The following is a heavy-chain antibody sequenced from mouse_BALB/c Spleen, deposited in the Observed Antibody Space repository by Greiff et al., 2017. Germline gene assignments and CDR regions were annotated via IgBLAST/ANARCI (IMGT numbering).Heavy chain of an antibody. CDR3: APYYYGSRGENYFDY. Sequence: VKLVESGPELVKPGASVKMSCKASGYTFTDYVISWVKQRTGQGLEWIGEIYPGSGSTYYNEKFKGKATLTADKSPNTAYMQLSSLTSEDSAVYFCAPYYYGSRGENYFDYWGQGTTLTVSS. V-gene: IGHV1-77*01. D-gene: IGHD1-1*01. CDR1: GYTFTDYV. CDR2: IYPGSGST. J-gene: IGHJ2*01.